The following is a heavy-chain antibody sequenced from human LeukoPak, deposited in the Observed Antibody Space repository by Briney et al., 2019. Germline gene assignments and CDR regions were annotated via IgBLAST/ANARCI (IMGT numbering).Heavy chain of an antibody. CDR2: INPNSGGT. Sequence: ASVKVSCKASGYTFTGYYMHWVRQAPGQGLEWMGWINPNSGGTNYAQKFQGRVTMTRDTSISTAYMELSRLRSDDTAVYYCARGARSTSNLRSFWDYWGQGTLVTVSS. CDR1: GYTFTGYY. V-gene: IGHV1-2*02. J-gene: IGHJ4*02. D-gene: IGHD2-2*01. CDR3: ARGARSTSNLRSFWDY.